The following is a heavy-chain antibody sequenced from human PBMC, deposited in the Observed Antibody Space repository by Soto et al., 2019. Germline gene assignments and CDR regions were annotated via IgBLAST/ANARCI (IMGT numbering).Heavy chain of an antibody. Sequence: ASVKVSCKASGYTFTSYAMHWVRQAPGQRLEWMGWINAGNGNTKYSQKFQGRVTITRDTSASTAYMELSSLRSEDTAVYYCASQIAAAGTYYYYYGMDVWGQGTTVTVSS. CDR1: GYTFTSYA. J-gene: IGHJ6*02. V-gene: IGHV1-3*01. CDR2: INAGNGNT. CDR3: ASQIAAAGTYYYYYGMDV. D-gene: IGHD6-13*01.